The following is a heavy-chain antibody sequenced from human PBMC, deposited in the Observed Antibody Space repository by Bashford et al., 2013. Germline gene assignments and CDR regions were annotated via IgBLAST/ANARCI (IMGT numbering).Heavy chain of an antibody. V-gene: IGHV4-34*01. CDR1: TGPFNGYF. Sequence: SETLSLTCAVSTGPFNGYFWHWIRQAPGKGLEWIGEINHSGSTNYNPSLKSRVTISVDTSKNQFSLKLSSVTAADTAVYYCARVGVYSVYSSSSRYWYFDLWGRGTLVTVSS. J-gene: IGHJ2*01. CDR3: ARVGVYSVYSSSSRYWYFDL. D-gene: IGHD6-6*01. CDR2: INHSGST.